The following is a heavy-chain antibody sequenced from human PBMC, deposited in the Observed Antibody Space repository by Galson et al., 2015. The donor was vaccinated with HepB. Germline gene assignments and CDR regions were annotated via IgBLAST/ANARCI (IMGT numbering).Heavy chain of an antibody. J-gene: IGHJ4*02. Sequence: SLRLSCAASRFTFSSHAMSWVRQAPGKGLEWVSSISNYGENTYYRDSVRGRFTISRDNSKNTLYLQMSSLRAEDTAVYYCARDRPHLTWFDDWGQGTLVTVSS. D-gene: IGHD2/OR15-2a*01. CDR3: ARDRPHLTWFDD. V-gene: IGHV3-23*01. CDR1: RFTFSSHA. CDR2: ISNYGENT.